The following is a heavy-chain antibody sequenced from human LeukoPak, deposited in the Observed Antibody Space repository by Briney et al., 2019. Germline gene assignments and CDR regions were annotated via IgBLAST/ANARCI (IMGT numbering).Heavy chain of an antibody. V-gene: IGHV3-30*18. CDR3: AKDRDIVMVVAATALDY. CDR1: GFTFSSYG. CDR2: ISYDGSNK. J-gene: IGHJ4*02. D-gene: IGHD2-15*01. Sequence: GGSLRLSCAASGFTFSSYGMHWVRQAPGKGLEWVAVISYDGSNKYYADSVKGRFTISRDNSKNTLYLQMNSLRAEDTAVYYCAKDRDIVMVVAATALDYWGQGTLVTVSS.